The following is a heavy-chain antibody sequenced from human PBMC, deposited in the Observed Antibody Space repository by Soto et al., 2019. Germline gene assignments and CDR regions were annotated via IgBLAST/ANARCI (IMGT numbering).Heavy chain of an antibody. D-gene: IGHD5-12*01. V-gene: IGHV1-69*01. Sequence: QVQLVQSGAEVKKPGSSVKVSCKASGGTFSSYAISWVRQAPGQGLEWMGGIIPIFGTANYAQKFQGRVTITVDESTSTSCMELSSLRSEDTAVYYCASLGEMATILNYYYGMDVWGQGTTVTVSS. CDR3: ASLGEMATILNYYYGMDV. CDR2: IIPIFGTA. CDR1: GGTFSSYA. J-gene: IGHJ6*02.